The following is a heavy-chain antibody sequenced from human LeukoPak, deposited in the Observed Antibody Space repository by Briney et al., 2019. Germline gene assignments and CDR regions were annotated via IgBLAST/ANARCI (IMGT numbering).Heavy chain of an antibody. J-gene: IGHJ5*02. CDR1: GGSISSSNW. Sequence: SETLSLTCAVSGGSISSSNWWSWVRQPPGKGLEWIGEIYHSGSTNYNPSLKSRVTISVDTSKNKFSLKLSSVTAADTAVYYCARVVLGYCSGGSCNWFDPWGQGTLVTVSS. D-gene: IGHD2-15*01. CDR2: IYHSGST. V-gene: IGHV4-4*02. CDR3: ARVVLGYCSGGSCNWFDP.